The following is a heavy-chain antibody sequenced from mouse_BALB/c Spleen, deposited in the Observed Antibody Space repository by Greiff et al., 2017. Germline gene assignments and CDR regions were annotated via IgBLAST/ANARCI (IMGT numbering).Heavy chain of an antibody. V-gene: IGHV7-3*02. CDR3: AREAAMDY. CDR1: GFTFTDYY. J-gene: IGHJ4*01. CDR2: IRNKANGYTT. Sequence: EVQLVESGGGLVQPGGSLRLSCATSGFTFTDYYMSWVRQPPGKALEWLGFIRNKANGYTTEYSASVKGRFTISRDNSQSILYLQMNTLRAEDSATYYCAREAAMDYWGQGTSVTVSS.